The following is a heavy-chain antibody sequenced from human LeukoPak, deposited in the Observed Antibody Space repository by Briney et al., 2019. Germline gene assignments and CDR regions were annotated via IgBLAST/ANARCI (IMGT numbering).Heavy chain of an antibody. D-gene: IGHD3-22*01. J-gene: IGHJ4*02. CDR3: AKDARNYDSSGYYDDPGYFDY. V-gene: IGHV3-23*01. Sequence: GGSLRLSCAASGFTFSSYAMNWVRQAPGKGLEWVSAISGSGGSTYYADSVKGRFTISRDNSKNTLYLQMHSLRAEDTAVYYCAKDARNYDSSGYYDDPGYFDYWGQGTLVTVSS. CDR1: GFTFSSYA. CDR2: ISGSGGST.